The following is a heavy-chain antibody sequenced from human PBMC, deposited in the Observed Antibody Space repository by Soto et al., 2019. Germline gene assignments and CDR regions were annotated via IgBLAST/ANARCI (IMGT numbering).Heavy chain of an antibody. V-gene: IGHV3-73*01. Sequence: PGGSLRLSCASSGFTFSGSAMHWVRQASGKGLEWVGRIRSKANSYATAYAASVKGRFTISRDDSKNTAYLQMNSLKTEDTAVYYCTRVGRARNYGDLTLGGDYWGQGTLVTVSS. CDR3: TRVGRARNYGDLTLGGDY. CDR2: IRSKANSYAT. CDR1: GFTFSGSA. D-gene: IGHD4-17*01. J-gene: IGHJ4*02.